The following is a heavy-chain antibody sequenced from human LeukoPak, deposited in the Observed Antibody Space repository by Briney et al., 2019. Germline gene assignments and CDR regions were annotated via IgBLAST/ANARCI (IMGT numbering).Heavy chain of an antibody. CDR3: ARDLYNWNDAFYGMDV. CDR1: GFTFSSYW. V-gene: IGHV3-7*01. CDR2: IKQDGSEK. Sequence: GGSLRLSCAASGFTFSSYWMSWVRQAPGKGLEWVANIKQDGSEKYYVDSVKGRFTISRDNAKNSLYLQMNSLRAEDTAVYYCARDLYNWNDAFYGMDVWGHGTTVTVSS. J-gene: IGHJ6*02. D-gene: IGHD1-1*01.